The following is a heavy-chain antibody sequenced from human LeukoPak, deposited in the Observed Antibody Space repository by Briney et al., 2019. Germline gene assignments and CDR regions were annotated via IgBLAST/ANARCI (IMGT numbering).Heavy chain of an antibody. CDR2: ISYDGSNK. CDR3: ARPYYDILTGYISGGAFDI. D-gene: IGHD3-9*01. J-gene: IGHJ3*02. CDR1: GFTFSSYA. Sequence: GGSLRLSCAASGFTFSSYAMHWVRQAPGKGLEWVAVISYDGSNKYYADSVKGRFTISRDNSKNTLYLQMNGLRAEDTAVYYCARPYYDILTGYISGGAFDIWGQGTMVTVSS. V-gene: IGHV3-30*04.